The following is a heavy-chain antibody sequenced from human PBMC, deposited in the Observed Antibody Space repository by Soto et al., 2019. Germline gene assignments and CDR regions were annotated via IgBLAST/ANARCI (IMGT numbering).Heavy chain of an antibody. Sequence: EVQLLESGGGLVQPGGSLRLSCAASGFTFSSYAMSWVRQAPGKGLEWVSAISGSGGSTYYADSVKGRFTISRDNSKNTLYLQMNSLRAEDTAVYYGAKDSGFTMGGWGWGQGTLVTVCS. CDR3: AKDSGFTMGGWG. V-gene: IGHV3-23*01. CDR2: ISGSGGST. D-gene: IGHD3-10*01. J-gene: IGHJ4*02. CDR1: GFTFSSYA.